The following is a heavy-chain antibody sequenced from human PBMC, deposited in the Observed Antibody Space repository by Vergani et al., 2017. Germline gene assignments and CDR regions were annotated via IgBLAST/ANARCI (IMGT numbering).Heavy chain of an antibody. V-gene: IGHV3-33*01. CDR2: TWYDGNNK. CDR3: ARDFAPTADTGSDF. CDR1: GFTFNQYG. Sequence: QVQLVESGGGVVQPGRSLRLSCAASGFTFNQYGMHWVRQAPGKGLEWVAVTWYDGNNKQYADSVKGRFTISRDNSKSTMYLQMNSLRAEDTAVYYCARDFAPTADTGSDFWGQGTLVTVSA. D-gene: IGHD7-27*01. J-gene: IGHJ4*02.